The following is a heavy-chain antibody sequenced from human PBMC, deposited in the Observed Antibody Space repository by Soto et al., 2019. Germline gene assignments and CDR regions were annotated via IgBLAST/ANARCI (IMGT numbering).Heavy chain of an antibody. CDR2: ISSGSLSI. CDR1: GFTFSRYT. CDR3: ARGGSSSDNGMDV. V-gene: IGHV3-48*02. D-gene: IGHD3-16*01. J-gene: IGHJ6*02. Sequence: EVQLEESGGGLVQPGGSLRLSCAASGFTFSRYTMNWVRQTPGKGLEWVSYISSGSLSIYYADSVKGRFTVSRDNAKNSLFLQMNSLRDEDTAVYYCARGGSSSDNGMDVWGQGTTVIGSS.